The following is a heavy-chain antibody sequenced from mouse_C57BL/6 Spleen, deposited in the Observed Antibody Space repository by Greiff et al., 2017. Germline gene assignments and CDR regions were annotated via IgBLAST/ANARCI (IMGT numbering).Heavy chain of an antibody. CDR3: ARSGGNYYAMDY. Sequence: QVQLQQPGAELVRPGSSVKLSCKASGYTFTSYWMHWVKQRPIQGLEWIGNIDPSDSETHYNQKFKDKATLTVDKSSSTAYMQRSSLTSEDSAVYYCARSGGNYYAMDYWGQGTSVTVSS. CDR1: GYTFTSYW. V-gene: IGHV1-52*01. CDR2: IDPSDSET. D-gene: IGHD2-1*01. J-gene: IGHJ4*01.